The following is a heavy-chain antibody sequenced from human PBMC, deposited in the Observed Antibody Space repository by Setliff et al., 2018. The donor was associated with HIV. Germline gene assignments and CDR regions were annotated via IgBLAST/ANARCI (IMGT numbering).Heavy chain of an antibody. Sequence: PGGSLRLSCAASGFTFSSYAMHWVRQAPGKGLEWVAVISYDGSNKYYADSVKGRFTISRDNSKNTLYLQMNSLRAEDTAVYYCAKDTGDRYSSGWYPLGYWGQGTLVTVSS. CDR2: ISYDGSNK. V-gene: IGHV3-30-3*01. J-gene: IGHJ4*02. CDR1: GFTFSSYA. CDR3: AKDTGDRYSSGWYPLGY. D-gene: IGHD6-19*01.